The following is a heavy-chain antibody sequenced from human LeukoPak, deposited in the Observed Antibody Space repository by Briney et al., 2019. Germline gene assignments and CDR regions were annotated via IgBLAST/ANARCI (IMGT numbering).Heavy chain of an antibody. CDR2: IKQDGSEK. J-gene: IGHJ4*02. CDR3: AREQDGFYGSGSYYNYFDY. D-gene: IGHD3-10*01. V-gene: IGHV3-7*01. CDR1: GFTFSSYE. Sequence: PGGSLRLSCAASGFTFSSYEMNWVRRAPGKGLEWVANIKQDGSEKYYVDSVKGRFTISRDNAKNSLYLQMNSLRAEDTAVYYCAREQDGFYGSGSYYNYFDYWGQGTLVTVSS.